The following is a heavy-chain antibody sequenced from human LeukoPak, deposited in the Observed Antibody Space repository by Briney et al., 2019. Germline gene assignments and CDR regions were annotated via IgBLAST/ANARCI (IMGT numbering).Heavy chain of an antibody. CDR3: VRSRNSEQYSFDY. D-gene: IGHD1-26*01. CDR1: GGSISSGDYY. CDR2: IYYNGGT. J-gene: IGHJ4*02. Sequence: SQTLSLTCTVAGGSISSGDYYWTWVRQHPGKGLEWIGYIYYNGGTCYNPSLKSQVTISADTSKNQFSLKLTSVTGADTAMYYCVRSRNSEQYSFDYWGQGVLVTVSS. V-gene: IGHV4-31*01.